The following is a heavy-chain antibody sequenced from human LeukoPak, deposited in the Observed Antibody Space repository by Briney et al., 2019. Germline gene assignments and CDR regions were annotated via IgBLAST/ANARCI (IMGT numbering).Heavy chain of an antibody. Sequence: PGGSLRLSCAASGFTFSSYSMNWVRQAPGKGLEWVSYISSSSSTIYHADSVKGRFTISRDNAKNSLYLQMNSLRDEDTAVYYCARDGDDSSGYYAFDIWGQGTMVTVSS. CDR1: GFTFSSYS. CDR3: ARDGDDSSGYYAFDI. V-gene: IGHV3-48*02. J-gene: IGHJ3*02. CDR2: ISSSSSTI. D-gene: IGHD3-22*01.